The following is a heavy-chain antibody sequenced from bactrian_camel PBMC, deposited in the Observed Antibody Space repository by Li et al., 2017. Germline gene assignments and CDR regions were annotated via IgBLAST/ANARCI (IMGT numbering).Heavy chain of an antibody. J-gene: IGHJ6*01. D-gene: IGHD1*01. V-gene: IGHV3S1*01. Sequence: HVQLVESGGGSVQAGGSLRLSCARSGFVYTGYCISWFRQAPGKEREGVSVLNSDSGSTSYVDSVRGRFTTSQNNAKHTVYLQMNNLEPEDTGMYYCAADDVPCTFFMVIAPGDDDYVSWGQGTQVTVS. CDR1: GFVYTGYC. CDR2: LNSDSGST. CDR3: AADDVPCTFFMVIAPGDDDYVS.